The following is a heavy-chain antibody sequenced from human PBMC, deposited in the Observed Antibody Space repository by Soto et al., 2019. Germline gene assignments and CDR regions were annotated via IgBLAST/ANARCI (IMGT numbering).Heavy chain of an antibody. CDR3: ARELWESGDY. CDR2: ISSSSSYI. D-gene: IGHD1-26*01. Sequence: GGSLRIACAASGFTFSIYSMNWVRQAPGKGLERVSSISSSSSYIYYADSVKGRFTISRDNAKNSLYLQMNSLRAEDTAVYYCARELWESGDYWGQGTLVTVSS. CDR1: GFTFSIYS. V-gene: IGHV3-21*01. J-gene: IGHJ4*02.